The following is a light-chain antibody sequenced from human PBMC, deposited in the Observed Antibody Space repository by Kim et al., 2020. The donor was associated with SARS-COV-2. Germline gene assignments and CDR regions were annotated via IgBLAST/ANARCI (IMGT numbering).Light chain of an antibody. CDR1: QSVLLSSNNKNY. Sequence: RATINCKSSQSVLLSSNNKNYIAWYQHKPGQPPKLLIYWTSNRETGVPDRFSGSGSGTDFTLTISSLQAEDVAVYYCQQYYTTPLTFGGGTK. V-gene: IGKV4-1*01. CDR3: QQYYTTPLT. CDR2: WTS. J-gene: IGKJ4*01.